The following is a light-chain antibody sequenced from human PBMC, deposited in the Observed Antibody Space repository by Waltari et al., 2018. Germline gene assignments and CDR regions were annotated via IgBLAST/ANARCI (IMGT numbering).Light chain of an antibody. V-gene: IGKV3-20*01. CDR3: QHYVRLPAT. CDR2: GAS. Sequence: IVLTQSPVTLSLSPGERATLSCRASQSVSRTLAWYQQKPGQAPKLLIYGASIRATGIPDRFTGSGSGTDFSLTISSLEPEDFAIYFCQHYVRLPATFGQGTKVEIK. CDR1: QSVSRT. J-gene: IGKJ1*01.